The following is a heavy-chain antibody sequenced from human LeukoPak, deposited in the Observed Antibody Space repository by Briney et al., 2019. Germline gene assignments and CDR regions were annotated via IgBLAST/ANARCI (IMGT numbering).Heavy chain of an antibody. CDR3: ATYRQVLLPFES. V-gene: IGHV3-23*01. CDR2: ISGSGGST. D-gene: IGHD2-8*02. Sequence: GGSLRLSCAASGFIFSSYAMSWVRQAPGKGLEWVSAISGSGGSTYYADSVKGRFTISRDNSKNTLYLQMNSLRAEDTAVYYCATYRQVLLPFESWGQGTLVTVSS. CDR1: GFIFSSYA. J-gene: IGHJ4*02.